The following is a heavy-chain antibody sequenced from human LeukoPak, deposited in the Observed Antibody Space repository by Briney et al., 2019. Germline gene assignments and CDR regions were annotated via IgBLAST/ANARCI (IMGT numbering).Heavy chain of an antibody. V-gene: IGHV3-30*02. J-gene: IGHJ4*02. D-gene: IGHD3-22*01. CDR2: IRYDGSNK. CDR3: AKDYYDSSGYGYYFDY. CDR1: GFTFSSYG. Sequence: GGSLRLSCAASGFTFSSYGMHWVRQAPGKGLEWVAFIRYDGSNKYYADSVKGRFTISRDNPKNTLYLQMDSLRAEDTAVYYCAKDYYDSSGYGYYFDYWGQGTLVTVSS.